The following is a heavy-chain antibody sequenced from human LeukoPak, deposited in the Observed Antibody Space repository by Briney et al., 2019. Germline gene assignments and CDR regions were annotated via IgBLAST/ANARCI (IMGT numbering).Heavy chain of an antibody. CDR3: ARGGASYDFWSGYYGGAYYFDY. CDR2: ISSSSSTI. CDR1: GFTFSSYS. Sequence: GGSLRLSCAATGFTFSSYSMNWVRQAPGKGLEWVSYISSSSSTIYYADSVKGRFSISRDNDKNSQYLKMNSLRTEDTAVYYCARGGASYDFWSGYYGGAYYFDYWGQGNLVTVSS. V-gene: IGHV3-48*04. J-gene: IGHJ4*02. D-gene: IGHD3-3*01.